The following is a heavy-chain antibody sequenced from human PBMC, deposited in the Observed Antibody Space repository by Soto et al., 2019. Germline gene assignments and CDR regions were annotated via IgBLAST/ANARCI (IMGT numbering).Heavy chain of an antibody. D-gene: IGHD6-6*01. Sequence: QPGGSLRLSCAASGFTFSSYAMHWVRQAPGKGLEWVAVISYDGSNKYYADSVKGRFTISRDNSKNTLYLQMNSLRAEDTAVNYCARDLLYSSSWGPTYYYYGMDVWGQGTTVTVSS. CDR2: ISYDGSNK. CDR3: ARDLLYSSSWGPTYYYYGMDV. J-gene: IGHJ6*02. V-gene: IGHV3-30-3*01. CDR1: GFTFSSYA.